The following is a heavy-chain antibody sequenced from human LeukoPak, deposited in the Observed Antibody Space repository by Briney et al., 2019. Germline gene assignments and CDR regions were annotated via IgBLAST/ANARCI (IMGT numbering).Heavy chain of an antibody. D-gene: IGHD1-1*01. CDR3: ARERYRGDTFDI. CDR1: GYTFTDYY. Sequence: ASVKVSCKASGYTFTDYYMHWVRQAPGQGLEWMGWINPNSGGPNYAQKFQGSVTMTRDTSISTAYMELSRLRSDDTAVYYCARERYRGDTFDIWGQGTMATVSS. CDR2: INPNSGGP. J-gene: IGHJ3*02. V-gene: IGHV1-2*02.